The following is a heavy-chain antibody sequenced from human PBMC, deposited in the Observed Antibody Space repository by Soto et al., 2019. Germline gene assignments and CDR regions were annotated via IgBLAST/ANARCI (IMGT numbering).Heavy chain of an antibody. J-gene: IGHJ6*03. Sequence: ASVKVSCKASGYTFTGYYMHWVRQAPGQGLEWMGWINPNSGGTNYAQKFQGWVTMTRDTSISTAYMELSRLRSDDTTVYYCARAGNCSSTSCSTPRYYYYYMDVWGKGTTVTVSS. V-gene: IGHV1-2*04. CDR2: INPNSGGT. CDR3: ARAGNCSSTSCSTPRYYYYYMDV. CDR1: GYTFTGYY. D-gene: IGHD2-2*02.